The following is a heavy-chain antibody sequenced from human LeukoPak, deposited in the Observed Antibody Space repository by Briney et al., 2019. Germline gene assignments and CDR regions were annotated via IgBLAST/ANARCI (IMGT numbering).Heavy chain of an antibody. V-gene: IGHV3-30-3*01. J-gene: IGHJ4*02. Sequence: GGSLRLSCAASGFTFSSYAMHWVRQAPGKGLEWVAVISYDGSNKYYADSVKGRFTISRDNSKNTLYLQMNSLRAEDTAVYYCARDQSEGSWGQGTLVTVSS. CDR1: GFTFSSYA. CDR3: ARDQSEGS. CDR2: ISYDGSNK.